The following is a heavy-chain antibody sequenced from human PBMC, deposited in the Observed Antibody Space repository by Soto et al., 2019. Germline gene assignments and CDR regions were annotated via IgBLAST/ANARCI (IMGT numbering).Heavy chain of an antibody. CDR3: ARAWTATAGWANWFAL. J-gene: IGHJ5*02. D-gene: IGHD6-13*01. Sequence: QVQLQESGPGLVEPSQTLSLTCTVSGDSISGEGWYWSWIRQYSGRGLEWIGYIHHSGSTYSNPSLMSRVSISVDTSKTQFFLKLTSVTAADPAVYYCARAWTATAGWANWFALWGQGTLVTVSS. CDR1: GDSISGEGWY. CDR2: IHHSGST. V-gene: IGHV4-31*03.